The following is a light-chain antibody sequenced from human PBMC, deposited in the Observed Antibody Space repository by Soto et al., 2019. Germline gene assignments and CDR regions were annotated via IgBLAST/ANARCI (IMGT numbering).Light chain of an antibody. CDR1: QSVSSN. J-gene: IGKJ1*01. CDR3: QQDNDWPRT. V-gene: IGKV3-15*01. CDR2: GAS. Sequence: ILMTQSPATLSVSPGERATLSCRASQSVSSNLAWYQQKPGQGPRLLIYGASTRATGIPARFSGSGSGTEFTLTISSLQSEDFAVYFCQQDNDWPRTFGQGTKVEIK.